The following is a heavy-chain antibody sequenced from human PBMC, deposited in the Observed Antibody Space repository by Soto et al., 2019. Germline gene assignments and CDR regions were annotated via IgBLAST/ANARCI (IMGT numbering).Heavy chain of an antibody. D-gene: IGHD3-10*01. CDR1: GGSISSSSYY. Sequence: SETLSLTCTVSGGSISSSSYYWGWIRQPPGKGLEWIGSIYYSGSTYYNPSLKSRVTISVDTSKNQFSLKLSSVTAADTAVYYCARRATMVRGVTHYFDYWGQGTLVTVSS. V-gene: IGHV4-39*01. J-gene: IGHJ4*02. CDR2: IYYSGST. CDR3: ARRATMVRGVTHYFDY.